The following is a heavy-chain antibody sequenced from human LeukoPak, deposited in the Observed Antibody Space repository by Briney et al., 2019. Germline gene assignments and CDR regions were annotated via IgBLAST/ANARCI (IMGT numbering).Heavy chain of an antibody. CDR2: IDDDGAGT. CDR1: GFPFSGYW. CDR3: ARSASGYDA. Sequence: GGSLRLSCAASGFPFSGYWMHWVRQAPGKGLVWVSRIDDDGAGTTYADSVKGRFTISRDNSKNTLYLQMNSLRVEDTAVYYCARSASGYDAWGQGTLVTVSS. D-gene: IGHD5-12*01. J-gene: IGHJ5*02. V-gene: IGHV3-74*01.